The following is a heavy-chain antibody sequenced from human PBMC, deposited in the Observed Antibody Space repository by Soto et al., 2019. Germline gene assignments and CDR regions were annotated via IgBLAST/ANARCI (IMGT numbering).Heavy chain of an antibody. CDR3: ARGGDWAFDY. J-gene: IGHJ4*02. Sequence: QVQLQESGPGLVKPSGTLSLTCAVSGDSVSSDKWWTWVRQPPWKGLEWIGEIHHRRGPNCHPSLKRGITMSVQNSKNQLFVQLNSMTAADTAIYFCARGGDWAFDYWCQGSLVTVSS. D-gene: IGHD2-21*02. CDR1: GDSVSSDKW. V-gene: IGHV4-4*02. CDR2: IHHRRGP.